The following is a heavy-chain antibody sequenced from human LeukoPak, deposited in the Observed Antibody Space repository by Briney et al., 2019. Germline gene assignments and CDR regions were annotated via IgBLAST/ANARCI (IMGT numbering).Heavy chain of an antibody. CDR3: VKEVFTGAFDI. CDR1: GFTFSIYA. D-gene: IGHD1-14*01. J-gene: IGHJ3*02. CDR2: ISSNGGST. V-gene: IGHV3-64D*06. Sequence: GGSLRLSCSASGFTFSIYAMHWVRQAPGKGLEDVSAISSNGGSTYYADSVKGRFTISRDNSKNTLYLQMSSLRAEDTAVYYCVKEVFTGAFDIWGQGTMVTVSS.